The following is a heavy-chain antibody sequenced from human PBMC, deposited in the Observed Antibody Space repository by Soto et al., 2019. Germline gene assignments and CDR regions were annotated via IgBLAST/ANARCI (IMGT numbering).Heavy chain of an antibody. CDR2: INPASGST. CDR3: ARDLAAGDY. CDR1: GYTFTHYY. V-gene: IGHV1-46*01. D-gene: IGHD6-13*01. J-gene: IGHJ4*02. Sequence: QVQLVQSGAEVKKPGASVKLSCRTSGYTFTHYYIHWVRQAPGQGLEWLANINPASGSTNYAQDFQGRVTLTMDTSTTTVYMELSGLRAEDTAIFCCARDLAAGDYWGQGTLVTVSS.